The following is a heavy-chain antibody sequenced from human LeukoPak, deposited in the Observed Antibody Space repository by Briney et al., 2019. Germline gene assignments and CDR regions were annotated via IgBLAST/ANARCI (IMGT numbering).Heavy chain of an antibody. CDR2: IYTSGST. J-gene: IGHJ6*03. CDR1: GGSISSYY. Sequence: SETLSLTCTVSGGSISSYYWSWIRQPAGKGLEWIGRIYTSGSTNYNPSLKSRVTMSVDTSKNQFSLKLSSVTAADTAVYYCARVGSGSYYNLLHYYCMDVWGKGTTVTISS. CDR3: ARVGSGSYYNLLHYYCMDV. V-gene: IGHV4-4*07. D-gene: IGHD3-10*01.